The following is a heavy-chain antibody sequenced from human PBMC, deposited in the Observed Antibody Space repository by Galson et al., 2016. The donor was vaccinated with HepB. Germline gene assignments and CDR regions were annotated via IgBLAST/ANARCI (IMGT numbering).Heavy chain of an antibody. V-gene: IGHV1-24*01. Sequence: SVKVSCKVSGYTLTELSMHWVRQAPGKGLEWMGGFDPEDGETIFAQRFQGRVTMTEDTSTDTAYMELSSLRSEDTAVYYCATSRDYYDTSGHRNDAFDIWGQGTMVTVSS. J-gene: IGHJ3*02. CDR2: FDPEDGET. CDR1: GYTLTELS. D-gene: IGHD3-22*01. CDR3: ATSRDYYDTSGHRNDAFDI.